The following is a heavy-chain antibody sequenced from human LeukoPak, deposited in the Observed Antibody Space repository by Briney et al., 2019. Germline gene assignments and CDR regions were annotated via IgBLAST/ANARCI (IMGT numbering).Heavy chain of an antibody. CDR2: IYYSGST. CDR3: ARGFGSGSYYFDY. V-gene: IGHV4-31*03. Sequence: SETLSLTCTVSGGSISSGGYYWSWIRQHPGKGLEWIGYIYYSGSTYYNPSLKSRVTISVDTSKNQFSLKLSSVTAADTAVYYCARGFGSGSYYFDYWGQGTLVTVSS. CDR1: GGSISSGGYY. D-gene: IGHD3-10*01. J-gene: IGHJ4*02.